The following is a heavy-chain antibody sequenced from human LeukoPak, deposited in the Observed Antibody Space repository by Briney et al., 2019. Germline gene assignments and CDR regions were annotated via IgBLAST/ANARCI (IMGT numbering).Heavy chain of an antibody. CDR3: ARDGGTFSWYYYMDV. CDR1: GFTLSSYA. J-gene: IGHJ6*03. V-gene: IGHV3-30-3*01. CDR2: ISYDGSNK. D-gene: IGHD2/OR15-2a*01. Sequence: PGGSLRLSCAASGFTLSSYAMHWVRQAPGKGLEWVAVISYDGSNKYYADSVRGRFTISRDNSKNTLYLQMYSLRAEDAAVYYCARDGGTFSWYYYMDVWGKGTTVTISS.